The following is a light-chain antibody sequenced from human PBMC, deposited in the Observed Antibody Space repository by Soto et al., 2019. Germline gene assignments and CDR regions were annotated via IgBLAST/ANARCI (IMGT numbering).Light chain of an antibody. CDR1: SSDVGGNNY. V-gene: IGLV2-8*01. CDR2: EVT. CDR3: SSYAGSNNVI. J-gene: IGLJ2*01. Sequence: QSVLTQPPSASGSPGQSVAISCTGTSSDVGGNNYVSWYQQHPGKAPKLMVYEVTKRPSGVPDRFSGSKSGNTASLTVSGLQAGDEADYYCSSYAGSNNVIFGGGTKLTVL.